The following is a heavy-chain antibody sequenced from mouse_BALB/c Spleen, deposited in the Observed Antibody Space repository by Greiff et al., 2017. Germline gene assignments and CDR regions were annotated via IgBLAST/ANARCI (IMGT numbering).Heavy chain of an antibody. D-gene: IGHD2-1*01. CDR2: IWSGGST. J-gene: IGHJ4*01. CDR1: GFSLTSYG. CDR3: ARKDGNYVGYYAMDY. V-gene: IGHV2-4-1*01. Sequence: QVQLKESGPGLVQPSQSLSITCTVSGFSLTSYGVHWVRQSPGKGLEWLGVIWSGGSTDYNAAFISRLSISKDNSKSQVFFKMNSLQADDTAIYYCARKDGNYVGYYAMDYWGQGTSVTVSS.